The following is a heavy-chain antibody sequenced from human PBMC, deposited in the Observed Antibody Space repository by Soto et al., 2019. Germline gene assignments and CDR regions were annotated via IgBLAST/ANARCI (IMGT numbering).Heavy chain of an antibody. D-gene: IGHD6-19*01. Sequence: SEILSLTCAVSGGSIDSGAFSLGWIRQPPGKGLEWIGYVTHSGTAYSIPSLNGRLTLSVDSSQTQFSLKLTSVTAADSAFYYCARIHWAQSSLDYWGRGILVTVSS. CDR2: VTHSGTA. J-gene: IGHJ4*02. CDR1: GGSIDSGAFS. V-gene: IGHV4-30-2*01. CDR3: ARIHWAQSSLDY.